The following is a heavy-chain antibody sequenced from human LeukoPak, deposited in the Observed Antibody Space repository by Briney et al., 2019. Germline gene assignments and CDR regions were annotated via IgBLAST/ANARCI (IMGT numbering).Heavy chain of an antibody. CDR1: GFTFSSYA. CDR3: ARDIRKFWSGSTYYYGMDV. D-gene: IGHD3-3*01. V-gene: IGHV3-30-3*01. CDR2: ISYDGSNK. J-gene: IGHJ6*02. Sequence: GSLRLSCAASGFTFSSYAMHWVRQAPGKGLEWVAVISYDGSNKYYADSVKGRFTISRDNSKNTLYLQMNSLRAEDTAVYYCARDIRKFWSGSTYYYGMDVWGQGTTVTVSS.